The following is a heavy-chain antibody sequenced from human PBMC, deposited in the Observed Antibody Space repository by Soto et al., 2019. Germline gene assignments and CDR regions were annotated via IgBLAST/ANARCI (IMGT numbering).Heavy chain of an antibody. D-gene: IGHD2-2*01. V-gene: IGHV1-69*01. CDR1: GGTFSSYA. CDR3: ARSQGSSTSLEIYYYYCYGMDV. J-gene: IGHJ6*02. Sequence: QVQLVQSGAEVKKPGSSVKVSCKASGGTFSSYAISWVRQAPGQGLEWMGGIIPISDTTNYAQKFQGRVTITADESTSTAYMELSSLRSEDTAVYYCARSQGSSTSLEIYYYYCYGMDVLGQGTTVTVSS. CDR2: IIPISDTT.